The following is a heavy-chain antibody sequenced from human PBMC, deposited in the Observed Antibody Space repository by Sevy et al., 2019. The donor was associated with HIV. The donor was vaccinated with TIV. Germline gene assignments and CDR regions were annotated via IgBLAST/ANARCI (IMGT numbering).Heavy chain of an antibody. D-gene: IGHD6-19*01. CDR2: IYYNGNI. J-gene: IGHJ4*02. Sequence: SETLSLTCTVSGGSITSLYWNWIRQPPGKGLEWIANIYYNGNINYNPSLKSRVTLSLDTSKNQFSLRLSSVTAADTAMYCCAGENAGGWGDYWGQGTLVTVSS. CDR3: AGENAGGWGDY. V-gene: IGHV4-59*11. CDR1: GGSITSLY.